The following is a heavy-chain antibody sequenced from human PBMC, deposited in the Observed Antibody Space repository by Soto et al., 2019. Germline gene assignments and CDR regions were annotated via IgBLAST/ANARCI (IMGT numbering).Heavy chain of an antibody. J-gene: IGHJ6*02. CDR3: ARQKRIAAAGNYYYYYGMDV. V-gene: IGHV5-10-1*01. D-gene: IGHD6-13*01. Sequence: LGESLKISCKGSGYSFTSYWISWVRQMPGKGLEWMGRIDPSDSYTNYSPSFQGHVTISADKSISTAYLQWSSLKASDTAMYYCARQKRIAAAGNYYYYYGMDVWGQGTTVTVSS. CDR1: GYSFTSYW. CDR2: IDPSDSYT.